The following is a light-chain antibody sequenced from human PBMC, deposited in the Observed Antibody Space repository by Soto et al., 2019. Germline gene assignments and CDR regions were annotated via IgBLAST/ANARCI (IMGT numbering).Light chain of an antibody. CDR1: SGHSSYA. V-gene: IGLV4-69*01. CDR2: LTSDGSH. Sequence: QPVLTQSPSASASLGASVKLTCTLSSGHSSYAIAWHQQQPEKGPRYLMKLTSDGSHYKGGGIPDRFSGSSSGAERYLTIASLRSEDEADYYCQTWGTGIQVFGTGTKLTVL. CDR3: QTWGTGIQV. J-gene: IGLJ1*01.